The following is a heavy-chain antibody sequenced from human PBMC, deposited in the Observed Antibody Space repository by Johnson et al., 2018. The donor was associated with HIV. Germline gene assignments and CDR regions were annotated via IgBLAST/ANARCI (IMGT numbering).Heavy chain of an antibody. D-gene: IGHD6-13*01. Sequence: VQLVESGGGLVKPGGSLRLPCAASGFTFSNAWMTWVRQAPGKGLEWVGRIKSKTDGGTTDYAEPVKGRFTISRDDSKNTLYLQMNSLRAGNTAVYYCARGVPIAAAGHDAFDIWGQGTMVTVSS. J-gene: IGHJ3*02. CDR3: ARGVPIAAAGHDAFDI. CDR1: GFTFSNAW. CDR2: IKSKTDGGTT. V-gene: IGHV3-15*01.